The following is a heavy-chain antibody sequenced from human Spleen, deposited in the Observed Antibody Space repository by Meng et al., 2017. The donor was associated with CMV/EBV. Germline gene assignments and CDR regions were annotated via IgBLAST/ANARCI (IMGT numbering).Heavy chain of an antibody. D-gene: IGHD2-2*01. CDR1: FTFSSYA. CDR2: IYSGGSST. J-gene: IGHJ4*02. CDR3: AKERYCSSTSCYGEADY. Sequence: FTFSSYAMSWVRQAPGKGLEWVSVIYSGGSSTYYADSVKGRFTISRDNSKNTLYLQMNSLRAEDTAVYYCAKERYCSSTSCYGEADYWGQGTLVTVSS. V-gene: IGHV3-23*03.